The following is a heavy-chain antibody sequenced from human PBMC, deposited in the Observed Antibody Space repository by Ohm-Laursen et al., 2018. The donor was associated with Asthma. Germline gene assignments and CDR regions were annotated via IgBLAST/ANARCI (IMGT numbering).Heavy chain of an antibody. Sequence: SLRLSCAASGFTFSSYSMNWVRQAPGKGLEWVSYITSYSSTTYYADSVKGRFTISRDDAKNSLYLQMNSLRAQDTAVYYCTRSTDSWEFDPWGQGTLVTVSS. D-gene: IGHD6-13*01. CDR3: TRSTDSWEFDP. CDR2: ITSYSSTT. V-gene: IGHV3-48*01. CDR1: GFTFSSYS. J-gene: IGHJ5*02.